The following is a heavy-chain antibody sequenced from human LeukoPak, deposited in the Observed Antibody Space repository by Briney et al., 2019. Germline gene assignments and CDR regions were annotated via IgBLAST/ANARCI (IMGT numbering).Heavy chain of an antibody. CDR3: ARDLKGSGYADY. J-gene: IGHJ4*02. CDR1: GGTFSSYA. V-gene: IGHV1-69*01. D-gene: IGHD5-12*01. Sequence: SVKVSCKASGGTFSSYAISWVRQAPGQGLEWMGGIIPIFGTANYAQKFQGRVTITADESTSTAHMEPSSLRSEDTAVYYCARDLKGSGYADYWGQGTLVTVSS. CDR2: IIPIFGTA.